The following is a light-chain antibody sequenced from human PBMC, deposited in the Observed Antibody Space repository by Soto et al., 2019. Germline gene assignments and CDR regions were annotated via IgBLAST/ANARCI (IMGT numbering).Light chain of an antibody. CDR3: HQYNNWPPA. Sequence: EIVMTQSPATLSVSPGERATLSCRASQSVSSNLAWHQQKPGQAPRLLIYGASTRATGIAARFSGSGSGTEFTLTISSLQSEDFAIYYCHQYNNWPPAFGQGTKLEIK. J-gene: IGKJ2*01. V-gene: IGKV3-15*01. CDR1: QSVSSN. CDR2: GAS.